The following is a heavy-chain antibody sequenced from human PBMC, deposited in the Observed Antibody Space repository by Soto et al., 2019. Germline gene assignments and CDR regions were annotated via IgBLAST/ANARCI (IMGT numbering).Heavy chain of an antibody. Sequence: GGSLRLSCAASGFTFSSYAMSWVRQAPGKGLEWVSAISGSGSSTYYPDSVKGRFTISRDNSKNTLYLQMNSLRAEDTAVYYCAKDVKVYGYVDDAFDIWGQGTMVTVSS. CDR2: ISGSGSST. V-gene: IGHV3-23*01. J-gene: IGHJ3*02. D-gene: IGHD5-12*01. CDR1: GFTFSSYA. CDR3: AKDVKVYGYVDDAFDI.